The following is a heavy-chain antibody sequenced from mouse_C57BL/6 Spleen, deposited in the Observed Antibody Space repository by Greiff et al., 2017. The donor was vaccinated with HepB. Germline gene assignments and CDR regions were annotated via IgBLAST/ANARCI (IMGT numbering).Heavy chain of an antibody. V-gene: IGHV14-2*01. D-gene: IGHD2-5*01. CDR3: AYSNYVGYAMDY. CDR2: IDPEDGET. Sequence: EVKLQQSGAELVKPGASVKLSCTASGFNIKDYYMHWVKQRTEQGLEWIGRIDPEDGETKYAPKFQGKATITADTSSNTAYLQLSSLTSEDTAVYYCAYSNYVGYAMDYWGQGTSVTVSS. CDR1: GFNIKDYY. J-gene: IGHJ4*01.